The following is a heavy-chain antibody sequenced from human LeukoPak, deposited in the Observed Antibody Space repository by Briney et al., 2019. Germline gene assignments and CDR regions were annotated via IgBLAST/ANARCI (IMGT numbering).Heavy chain of an antibody. CDR1: EFTFSSYA. CDR3: AKAAQVAGRPNLGGHFDY. CDR2: ISGSGGST. V-gene: IGHV3-23*01. Sequence: SGGSLRLSCAASEFTFSSYAMSWVRQAPGKGLEWVSTISGSGGSTYYAESVKGRFTISRDNNKNTLYLQMNSLRAEDTAVYYCAKAAQVAGRPNLGGHFDYWGQGTLVTVSS. J-gene: IGHJ4*02. D-gene: IGHD6-6*01.